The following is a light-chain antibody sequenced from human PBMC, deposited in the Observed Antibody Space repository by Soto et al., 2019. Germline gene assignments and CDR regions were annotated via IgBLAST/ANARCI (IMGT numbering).Light chain of an antibody. V-gene: IGKV3-15*01. Sequence: EIVMTQSPATRSVFPGERATLSCRASQSIRSSLAWYQQRPGQAPRLLIYDASTRATGVPARFSGSGSGTECTLTINSLQSEDVVLYCWQQYSNWHTFGQGTKLVI. J-gene: IGKJ2*01. CDR1: QSIRSS. CDR2: DAS. CDR3: QQYSNWHT.